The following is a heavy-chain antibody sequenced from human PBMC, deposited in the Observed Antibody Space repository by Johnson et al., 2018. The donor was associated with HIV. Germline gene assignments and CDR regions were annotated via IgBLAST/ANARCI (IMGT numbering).Heavy chain of an antibody. CDR3: ARGHSGSYYYDAFDI. J-gene: IGHJ3*02. D-gene: IGHD1-26*01. CDR1: GFTFSSYA. V-gene: IGHV3-64*01. CDR2: ISNNGDST. Sequence: MQLVESGGGLVQPGGSLRLSCAASGFTFSSYAMHWVRQAPGKGLEYFSAISNNGDSTYYANSVKARFTISRDNSKNTLYLQMGSLRAEDMAVYYCARGHSGSYYYDAFDIWGQGTMVTVSS.